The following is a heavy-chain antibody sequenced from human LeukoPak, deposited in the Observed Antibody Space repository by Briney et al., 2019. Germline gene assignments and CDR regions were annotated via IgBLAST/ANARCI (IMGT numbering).Heavy chain of an antibody. CDR1: GYTFTSYG. J-gene: IGHJ4*02. D-gene: IGHD3-22*01. CDR3: AADRYYDSSGYTIY. CDR2: ISAYNGNT. V-gene: IGHV1-18*01. Sequence: ASVKVSCKASGYTFTSYGISWVRQAPGQGLEWMGWISAYNGNTNYAQKLQGRVTMTTDTSTSTAYMELSSLRSEDTAVYYCAADRYYDSSGYTIYWGQGTLVTVSS.